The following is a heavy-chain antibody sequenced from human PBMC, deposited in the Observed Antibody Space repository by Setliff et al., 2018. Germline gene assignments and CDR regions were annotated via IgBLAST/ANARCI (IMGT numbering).Heavy chain of an antibody. CDR1: GYTFTGYY. Sequence: ASVKVSCKASGYTFTGYYMHWVRQAPGQGLEWMGIIDPSGDYTNYAQKFQGRVTMTTDTSTSTAYMELSSLRSEDTAVYYCARGEDFYGSGTYYHWGQGTLVTVSS. CDR3: ARGEDFYGSGTYYH. D-gene: IGHD3-10*01. CDR2: IDPSGDYT. J-gene: IGHJ4*02. V-gene: IGHV1-46*01.